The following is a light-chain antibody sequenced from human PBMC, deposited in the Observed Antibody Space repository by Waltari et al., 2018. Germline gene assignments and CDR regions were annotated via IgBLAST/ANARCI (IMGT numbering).Light chain of an antibody. CDR1: RLGDKF. Sequence: YELTQPPSVSVSPGQTASITCPGDRLGDKFTCWYQQKPGQSPVLVIYHDSKRPSGIPERFSGSNSGNTATLTISGTQAMDEADYFCQAWDSRTAIFGGGTQLTVL. CDR3: QAWDSRTAI. V-gene: IGLV3-1*01. CDR2: HDS. J-gene: IGLJ2*01.